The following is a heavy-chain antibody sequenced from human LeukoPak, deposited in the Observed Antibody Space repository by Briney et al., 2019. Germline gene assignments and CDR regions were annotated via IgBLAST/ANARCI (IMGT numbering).Heavy chain of an antibody. CDR1: GYSINNYW. V-gene: IGHV5-51*01. D-gene: IGHD4-17*01. J-gene: IGHJ6*02. CDR3: ARLIGGDYSHYYYGMDV. CDR2: IYPADSDI. Sequence: GESLKISCKGSGYSINNYWIGWVRQMPGKGLEWMGIIYPADSDIRYSPSFQGQVTISADKSISTAYLQWSSLKASDTAMYYCARLIGGDYSHYYYGMDVWGQGTTVTVSS.